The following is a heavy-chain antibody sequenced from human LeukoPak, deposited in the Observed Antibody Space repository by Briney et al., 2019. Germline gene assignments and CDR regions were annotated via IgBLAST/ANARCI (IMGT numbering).Heavy chain of an antibody. V-gene: IGHV3-30*04. CDR2: ISDDGRII. J-gene: IGHJ4*02. CDR1: GFTFSSYA. CDR3: ARAKLRDTFDY. D-gene: IGHD1-7*01. Sequence: GGSLRLSCAASGFTFSSYAMHWVRQAPGRGLEWVAVISDDGRIIYYADSVKGRFTISSDNSKNTLYLQMNSLRAEDTAVYYCARAKLRDTFDYWGQGTLVTVSS.